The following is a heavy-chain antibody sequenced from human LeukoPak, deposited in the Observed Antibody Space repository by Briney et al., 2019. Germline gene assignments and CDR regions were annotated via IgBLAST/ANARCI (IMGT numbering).Heavy chain of an antibody. CDR2: IYYSGTI. D-gene: IGHD2-21*02. V-gene: IGHV4-59*01. J-gene: IGHJ5*02. Sequence: AETLTLTCTVSGGSISVYYWNWIRQPKGKGLVGIGYIYYSGTIKYNPSLKSRVTISVNTSKKQFSLKLTSVTAADTATYYCARGDDFKSTYFDPWGQGTRVTVSS. CDR1: GGSISVYY. CDR3: ARGDDFKSTYFDP.